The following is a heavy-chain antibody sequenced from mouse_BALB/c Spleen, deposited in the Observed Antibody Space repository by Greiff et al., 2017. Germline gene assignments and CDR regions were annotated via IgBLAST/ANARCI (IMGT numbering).Heavy chain of an antibody. Sequence: EVQLVESGGGLVKPGGSLKLSCAASGFTFSSYAMSWVRQSPEKRLEWVAEISSGGSYTYYPDTVTGRFTISRDNAKNTLYLEMSSLRSEDTAMYYCAREAYRYDRYYAMDYWGQGTSVTVSS. D-gene: IGHD2-14*01. CDR1: GFTFSSYA. V-gene: IGHV5-9-4*01. CDR2: ISSGGSYT. J-gene: IGHJ4*01. CDR3: AREAYRYDRYYAMDY.